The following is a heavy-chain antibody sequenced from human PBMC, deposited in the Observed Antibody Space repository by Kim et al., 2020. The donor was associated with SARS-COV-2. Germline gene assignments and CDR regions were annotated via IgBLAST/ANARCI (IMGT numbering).Heavy chain of an antibody. D-gene: IGHD3-22*01. CDR1: GYTFTSYG. V-gene: IGHV1-18*04. J-gene: IGHJ3*02. CDR2: ISAYNGNT. Sequence: ASVKVSCKASGYTFTSYGISWVRQAPGQGLEWMGWISAYNGNTNYARKLQGRVTMTTDTSTSTAYMELRSLRSDDTAVYYCARPYVTYYYDSSGYLSDAFDIWGQGTMVTVSS. CDR3: ARPYVTYYYDSSGYLSDAFDI.